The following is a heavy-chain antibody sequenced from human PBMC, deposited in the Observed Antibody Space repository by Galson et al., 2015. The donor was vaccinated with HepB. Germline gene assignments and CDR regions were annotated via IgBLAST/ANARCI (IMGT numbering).Heavy chain of an antibody. V-gene: IGHV3-49*03. CDR1: GLTFRDIA. J-gene: IGHJ4*02. D-gene: IGHD1-7*01. CDR2: IRSNNYGGTT. CDR3: SSGNYDGGSDH. Sequence: ASGLTFRDIAMSWFRQAPGKGLEWIGFIRSNNYGGTTPYAASVNGRFTISRDDSKSISYLQMNSLKPDDTAVYFCSSGNYDGGSDHWGQGTLVTVSS.